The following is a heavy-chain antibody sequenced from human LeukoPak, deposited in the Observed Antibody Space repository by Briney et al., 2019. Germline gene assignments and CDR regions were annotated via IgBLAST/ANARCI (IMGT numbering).Heavy chain of an antibody. D-gene: IGHD5-12*01. Sequence: GGSLRLSCAASGFTFSTYAMRWVRQAPGKGLEWLSALIDSGTSTFYADSVKGRLTISRDNSRNTLYLQMDSLRAEDTAVYDCAKQVAAPGPIDYWGQGTLVTVSS. J-gene: IGHJ4*02. CDR2: LIDSGTST. CDR1: GFTFSTYA. V-gene: IGHV3-23*01. CDR3: AKQVAAPGPIDY.